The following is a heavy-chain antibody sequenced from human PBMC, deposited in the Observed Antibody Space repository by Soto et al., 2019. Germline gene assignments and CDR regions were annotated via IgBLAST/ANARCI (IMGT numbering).Heavy chain of an antibody. D-gene: IGHD3-10*01. CDR2: ISYSGST. V-gene: IGHV4-31*03. Sequence: QVQLQESGPGLVQPSQTLSLTCTVSGGSISSGGYYWSWIRQHPGTGLEWIGHISYSGSTYYNTSLKSRVTISVDTSRNEFSVIVNSVTGEDTAVYYCASGVLHWGQGTLVTVSS. CDR1: GGSISSGGYY. J-gene: IGHJ4*01. CDR3: ASGVLH.